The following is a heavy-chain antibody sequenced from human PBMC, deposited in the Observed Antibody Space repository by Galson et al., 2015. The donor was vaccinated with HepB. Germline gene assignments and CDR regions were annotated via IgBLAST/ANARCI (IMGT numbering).Heavy chain of an antibody. CDR3: ASSGDDYVWGSYRYTWYYFDY. D-gene: IGHD3-16*02. CDR1: GFTFSSYA. CDR2: ISGSGGST. J-gene: IGHJ4*02. V-gene: IGHV3-23*01. Sequence: SLRLSCAASGFTFSSYAMRWVRQAPGKGLEWVSAISGSGGSTYYADSVKGRFTISRDNSKNTLYLQMNSLRAEDTAVYYCASSGDDYVWGSYRYTWYYFDYWGQGTLVTVSS.